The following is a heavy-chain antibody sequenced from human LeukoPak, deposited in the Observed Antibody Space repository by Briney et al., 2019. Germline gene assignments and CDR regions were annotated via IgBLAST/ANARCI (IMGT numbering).Heavy chain of an antibody. J-gene: IGHJ4*02. CDR2: IYYSGST. Sequence: RPSETLSLTCTVSGGSISSSSYYWGWIRQPPGKGLEWIGSIYYSGSTYYNPSLKSRVTISVDTSKNQFSLKLSSVTAADTAVYYCARIRPVAGTDYWGRGTLVTVSS. CDR3: ARIRPVAGTDY. V-gene: IGHV4-39*07. D-gene: IGHD6-19*01. CDR1: GGSISSSSYY.